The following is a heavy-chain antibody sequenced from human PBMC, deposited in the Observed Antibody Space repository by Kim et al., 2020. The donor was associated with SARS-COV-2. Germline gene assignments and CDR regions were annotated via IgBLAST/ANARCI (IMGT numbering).Heavy chain of an antibody. D-gene: IGHD4-4*01. J-gene: IGHJ5*02. CDR2: GTT. V-gene: IGHV4-34*01. Sequence: GTTNSNPSLKSRVTIPADTSKNEFSLKLSSVTAAATAVYYCASPRSNRFDPWGQGTLVTVSS. CDR3: ASPRSNRFDP.